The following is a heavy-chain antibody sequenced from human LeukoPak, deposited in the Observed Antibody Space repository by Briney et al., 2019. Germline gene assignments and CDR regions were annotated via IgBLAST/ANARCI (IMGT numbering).Heavy chain of an antibody. J-gene: IGHJ4*02. Sequence: GGSLRLSCAASGFTFSNYWMGWVRQAPGKGLEWVANIKQDGSEKRYVDPVKGRFTISRDNAKSSLYLQMNSLRAEDTAVYYCARDSGGSCYNYWGQGTLVTVSS. D-gene: IGHD2-15*01. CDR3: ARDSGGSCYNY. CDR1: GFTFSNYW. V-gene: IGHV3-7*01. CDR2: IKQDGSEK.